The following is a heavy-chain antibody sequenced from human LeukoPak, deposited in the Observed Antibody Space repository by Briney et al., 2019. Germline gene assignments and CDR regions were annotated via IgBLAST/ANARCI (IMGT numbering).Heavy chain of an antibody. V-gene: IGHV1-18*01. CDR1: GYTFTSYG. D-gene: IGHD1-26*01. CDR3: ARASGSYYSPLYYFDY. Sequence: ASVKVSCKASGYTFTSYGISWVRQAPGQGLEWMGWISAYNGNTNYAQKLQGRVTMTTGTSTSTAYMELRSLRSDDTAVYYCARASGSYYSPLYYFDYWGQGTLVTVSS. CDR2: ISAYNGNT. J-gene: IGHJ4*02.